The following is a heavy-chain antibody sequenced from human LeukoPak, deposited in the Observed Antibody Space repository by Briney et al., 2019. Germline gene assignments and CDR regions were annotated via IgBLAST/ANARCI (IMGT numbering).Heavy chain of an antibody. CDR1: GFTFSSYS. CDR3: ARDNYDRGGYFDY. CDR2: ISSSSSYI. J-gene: IGHJ4*02. Sequence: GGSLRLSCAASGFTFSSYSMNWVRQAPGKGLEWVSSISSSSSYIYYADSVKGRFTISRDNAKNSLYLQMNSLRAEDTAVYYCARDNYDRGGYFDYWGQGTLVTVSS. D-gene: IGHD3-10*02. V-gene: IGHV3-21*01.